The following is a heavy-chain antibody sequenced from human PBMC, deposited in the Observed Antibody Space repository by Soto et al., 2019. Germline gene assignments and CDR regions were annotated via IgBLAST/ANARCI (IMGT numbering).Heavy chain of an antibody. Sequence: SETLSLICTVSGDPLSSGSYYCSWILHSPGKRLEWIAYIYYTVTTKYNPSLKSRVTISVDTSKNQFSLRLTSVTAAETAVYYCARAASPYFDLLSAFQPWGQGTMLTVSS. CDR2: IYYTVTT. CDR3: ARAASPYFDLLSAFQP. V-gene: IGHV4-61*01. J-gene: IGHJ5*02. D-gene: IGHD3-9*01. CDR1: GDPLSSGSYY.